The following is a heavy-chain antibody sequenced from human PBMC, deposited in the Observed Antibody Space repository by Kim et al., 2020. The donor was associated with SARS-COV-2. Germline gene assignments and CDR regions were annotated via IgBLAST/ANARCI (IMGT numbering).Heavy chain of an antibody. D-gene: IGHD2-15*01. CDR2: IRTKADGGTA. Sequence: GGSLRLSCAASGVTFSNAWMAWVRQAPGKGLEWVGRIRTKADGGTADYAAPVKGRFTISRDDSKSRLYLQMNSLKTEDTAAYYCSTDPRYSEGGGSFDH. CDR1: GVTFSNAW. J-gene: IGHJ4*01. V-gene: IGHV3-15*01. CDR3: STDPRYSEGGGSFDH.